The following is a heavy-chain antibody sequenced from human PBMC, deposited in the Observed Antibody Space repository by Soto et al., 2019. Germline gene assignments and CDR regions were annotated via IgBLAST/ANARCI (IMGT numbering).Heavy chain of an antibody. CDR2: IGAADDP. Sequence: PGGSLRLSCAASGFTFSAYDMHWVRQTTGKGLEWVSAIGAADDPYYLGSVKGRFTISRENAKNSLYLQMNSLRAEDTAVYYCARAYPGRLPRRADYYFAMDVWGQGTTVTVSS. J-gene: IGHJ6*02. CDR3: ARAYPGRLPRRADYYFAMDV. V-gene: IGHV3-13*05. D-gene: IGHD6-25*01. CDR1: GFTFSAYD.